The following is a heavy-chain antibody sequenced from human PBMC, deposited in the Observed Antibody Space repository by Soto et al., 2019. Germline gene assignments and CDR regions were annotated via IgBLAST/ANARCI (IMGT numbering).Heavy chain of an antibody. Sequence: HPGGSLRLSCAASGFTFSSYWMHWVRQAPGKGLVWVSRINSDGSSTSYADSVKGRFTISRDNAKNTPYLQMNSLRAEDTAVYYCARGGPGWLDDAFDIWGQGTMVTVSS. J-gene: IGHJ3*02. D-gene: IGHD5-12*01. CDR1: GFTFSSYW. V-gene: IGHV3-74*01. CDR2: INSDGSST. CDR3: ARGGPGWLDDAFDI.